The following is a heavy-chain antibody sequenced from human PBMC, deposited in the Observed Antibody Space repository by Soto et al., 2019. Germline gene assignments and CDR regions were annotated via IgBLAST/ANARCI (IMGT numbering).Heavy chain of an antibody. J-gene: IGHJ2*01. CDR3: ASNEPMIVVVTDWYFDL. D-gene: IGHD3-22*01. CDR2: IIPIFGTA. Sequence: QVQLVQSGAEVKKPGSSVKVSCKASGGTFSSYAISWVRQAPGQGLEWMGGIIPIFGTANYAQKFQGRVTITAXXSXSXXYMELSSLRSEDTAVYYCASNEPMIVVVTDWYFDLWGRGTLVTVSS. CDR1: GGTFSSYA. V-gene: IGHV1-69*12.